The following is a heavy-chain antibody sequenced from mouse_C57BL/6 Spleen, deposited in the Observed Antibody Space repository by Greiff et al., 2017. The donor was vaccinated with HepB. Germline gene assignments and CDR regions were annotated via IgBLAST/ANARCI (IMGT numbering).Heavy chain of an antibody. D-gene: IGHD2-2*01. V-gene: IGHV3-6*01. CDR1: GYSITSGYY. CDR3: ARNGLRHWFAY. Sequence: EVKLMESGPGLVKPSQSLSLTCSVTGYSITSGYYWNWIRQFPGNKLEWMGYISYDGSNNYNPSLKNRISITRDTSKNQFFLKLNSVTTEDTATYYCARNGLRHWFAYWGQGTLVTVSA. CDR2: ISYDGSN. J-gene: IGHJ3*01.